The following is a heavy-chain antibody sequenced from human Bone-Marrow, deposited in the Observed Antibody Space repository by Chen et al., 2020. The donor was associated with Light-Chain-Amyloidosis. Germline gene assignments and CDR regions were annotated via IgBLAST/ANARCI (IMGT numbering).Heavy chain of an antibody. J-gene: IGHJ3*01. CDR2: RRRDGYRM. D-gene: IGHD1-26*01. Sequence: EVQLVESGGGLVQPGGSLRLSCAASGFSFSNYWMTWVRQAPGKGLEWVAKRRRDGYRMYYMDSVKGRDTVTRDKAKNSLNLQMNSRSADDTDVYDCARDVIAASGEAYYDAFDVWGQGTTVTVSS. V-gene: IGHV3-7*03. CDR1: GFSFSNYW. CDR3: ARDVIAASGEAYYDAFDV.